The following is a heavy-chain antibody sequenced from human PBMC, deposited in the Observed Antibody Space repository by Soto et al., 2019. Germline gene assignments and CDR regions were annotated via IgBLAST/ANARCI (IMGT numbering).Heavy chain of an antibody. CDR3: AANWRGAYEGLFDL. Sequence: QVQLRESGPGLVKPSETLSLTCNVSGGPISGYYWNWVRQPAGKGLEWIGRIYSAGTTDLNPSLKCRVIMSVDTSSNQFYLKLLSVTAADTAVYYCAANWRGAYEGLFDLCGQGTTVTVSS. J-gene: IGHJ3*01. V-gene: IGHV4-4*07. CDR1: GGPISGYY. D-gene: IGHD1-1*01. CDR2: IYSAGTT.